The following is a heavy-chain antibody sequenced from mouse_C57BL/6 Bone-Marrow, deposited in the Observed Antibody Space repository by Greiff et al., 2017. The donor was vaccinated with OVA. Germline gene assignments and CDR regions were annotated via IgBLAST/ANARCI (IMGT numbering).Heavy chain of an antibody. J-gene: IGHJ1*03. CDR1: GFTFSDYG. CDR2: ISSGSSTI. Sequence: DVHLVESGGGLVKPGGSLKLSCAASGFTFSDYGMHWVRQAPEKGLEWVAYISSGSSTIYYADTVKGRFTISRDNAKNTLFLQMTSLRSEDTAMYYCARPLLLRYQGYFDVWGTGTTVTVSS. V-gene: IGHV5-17*01. CDR3: ARPLLLRYQGYFDV. D-gene: IGHD1-1*01.